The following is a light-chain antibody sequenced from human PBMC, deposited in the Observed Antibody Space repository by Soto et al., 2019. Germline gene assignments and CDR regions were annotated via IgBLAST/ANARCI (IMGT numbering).Light chain of an antibody. J-gene: IGKJ3*01. CDR3: QQYGSSPFT. CDR2: GAS. V-gene: IGKV3-20*01. CDR1: RSVSGGY. Sequence: ETVLTQSPGTLSLSPGERVTISCRVGRSVSGGYLTWYQQKPGQAPRLLIYGASSRASGIPDRFSGSGSGTDFTLTISSLEPEDFAIYYCQQYGSSPFTFGPGTKVDIK.